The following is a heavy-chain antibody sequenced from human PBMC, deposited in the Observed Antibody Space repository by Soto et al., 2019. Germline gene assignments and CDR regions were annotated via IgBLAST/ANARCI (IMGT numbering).Heavy chain of an antibody. CDR3: AREGYPYGFDY. V-gene: IGHV3-53*02. CDR1: GFTVSAKY. CDR2: TYTGGNT. Sequence: EMQLVETGGGLIQPGGSLTLSCAASGFTVSAKYMHWVRQAPGKGLEWVSLTYTGGNTYYATSVRGRFTVSRDISKNTLYLQMNSLSGEDTAVYYCAREGYPYGFDYWGQGSLVTVSS. D-gene: IGHD3-10*01. J-gene: IGHJ4*02.